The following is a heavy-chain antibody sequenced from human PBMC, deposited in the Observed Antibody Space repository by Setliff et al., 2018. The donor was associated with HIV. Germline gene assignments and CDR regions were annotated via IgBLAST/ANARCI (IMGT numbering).Heavy chain of an antibody. V-gene: IGHV4-59*01. CDR3: ARGVGSYFDY. CDR1: GSSIGSYY. CDR2: IYYSGTT. D-gene: IGHD1-26*01. Sequence: SETLSLTCRVSGSSIGSYYWSWIRLPPGKGLEWIGYIYYSGTTNYNPSLKSRVTISVDTSKRGFSLSLTSLTAADTAMYYCARGVGSYFDYWGQGTQVTVSS. J-gene: IGHJ4*02.